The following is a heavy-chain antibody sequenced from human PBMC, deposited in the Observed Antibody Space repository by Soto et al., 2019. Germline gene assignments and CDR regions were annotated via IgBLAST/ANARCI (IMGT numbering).Heavy chain of an antibody. J-gene: IGHJ6*02. CDR2: IIPIFGTA. CDR1: GYTFSSYA. V-gene: IGHV1-69*06. Sequence: SVKVSCKASGYTFSSYAISWVRQAPVQGLEWMGGIIPIFGTANYAQKFQGRVTITADTSTSTAYMELSSLGSEDTAVYYCARRGLAWLGQSMDAWGQGTKVTVYS. D-gene: IGHD3-3*01. CDR3: ARRGLAWLGQSMDA.